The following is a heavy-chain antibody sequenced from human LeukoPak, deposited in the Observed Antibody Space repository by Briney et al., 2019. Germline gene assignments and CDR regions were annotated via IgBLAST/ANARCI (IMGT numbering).Heavy chain of an antibody. CDR2: IYYSGST. J-gene: IGHJ1*01. CDR3: ARLVPTNYGAYAEYFQH. Sequence: PSETLSLTCTVSGGSISSSSYYWGWIRQPPGKGLEWIGSIYYSGSTYYNPYLKSRVTISVDTSKNQFSLKLSSVTAADTAVYYCARLVPTNYGAYAEYFQHWGRGTLVTVSS. V-gene: IGHV4-39*01. CDR1: GGSISSSSYY. D-gene: IGHD4-17*01.